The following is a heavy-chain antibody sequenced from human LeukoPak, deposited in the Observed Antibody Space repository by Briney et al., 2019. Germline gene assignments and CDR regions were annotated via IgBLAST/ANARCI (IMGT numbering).Heavy chain of an antibody. J-gene: IGHJ4*02. Sequence: PGGSLRLSCAASGFTFSSYSMTWVRRAPGKGLEGVGRSRNKVNNYNTEYPASVKGRFTLSRDDSNTSLYLHMRRLKSADTAVYFCGAMLRGVGYWGQGTLVTVSS. CDR3: GAMLRGVGY. CDR2: SRNKVNNYNT. V-gene: IGHV3-72*01. CDR1: GFTFSSYS. D-gene: IGHD3-10*01.